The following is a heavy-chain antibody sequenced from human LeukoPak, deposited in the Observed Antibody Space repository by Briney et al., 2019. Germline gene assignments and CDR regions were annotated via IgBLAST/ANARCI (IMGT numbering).Heavy chain of an antibody. J-gene: IGHJ3*02. CDR1: GGSISSGGYY. Sequence: SETLSLTCTVSGGSISSGGYYWSWIRQPPGKGLEWIGYIYHSGSTYYNPSLKSRVTISVDRSKNQFSLKMSSVTAADTALYYCARDFKVDGSSGYYAFDIWGQGTMVTVSS. CDR3: ARDFKVDGSSGYYAFDI. CDR2: IYHSGST. V-gene: IGHV4-30-2*01. D-gene: IGHD3-22*01.